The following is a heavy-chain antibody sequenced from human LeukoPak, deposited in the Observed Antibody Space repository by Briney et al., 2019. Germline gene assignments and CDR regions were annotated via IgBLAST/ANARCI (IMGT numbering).Heavy chain of an antibody. CDR2: IYYSGST. V-gene: IGHV4-30-4*01. J-gene: IGHJ6*04. Sequence: SQTLSLTCTVSGGSISSGDYYWSWIRQPPGKGLEWIGYIYYSGSTYYNQALKSRVTISVDACKNQFSLKLSSVTAADTAVYYCARYREYCSGGSCQGYYYGMDVWGKGTTVTVSS. CDR3: ARYREYCSGGSCQGYYYGMDV. D-gene: IGHD2-15*01. CDR1: GGSISSGDYY.